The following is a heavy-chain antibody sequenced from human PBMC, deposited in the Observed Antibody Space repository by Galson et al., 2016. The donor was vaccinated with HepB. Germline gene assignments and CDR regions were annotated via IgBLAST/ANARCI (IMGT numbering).Heavy chain of an antibody. D-gene: IGHD2-15*01. CDR3: ARAGYCSGGSCYVYAFDI. V-gene: IGHV4-30-2*04. Sequence: LKSRVTISADTSKNQFSLSLSSVTAADTAVYYCARAGYCSGGSCYVYAFDIWGPGTMVTVSS. J-gene: IGHJ3*02.